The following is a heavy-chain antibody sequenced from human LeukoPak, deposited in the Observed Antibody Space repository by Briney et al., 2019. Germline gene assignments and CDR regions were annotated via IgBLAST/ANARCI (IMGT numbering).Heavy chain of an antibody. J-gene: IGHJ4*02. D-gene: IGHD3-10*01. CDR2: IYYSGST. Sequence: PSETLSLTCTVSGGSISSSSYYWGWIRQPPGKGLEWIGSIYYSGSTYYNPSLKSRVTISVDPSKNQFSLKLSSVSAADTAVYYCARSRDTYYYGSGSYYSFDYWGQGTLVTVSS. CDR3: ARSRDTYYYGSGSYYSFDY. CDR1: GGSISSSSYY. V-gene: IGHV4-39*01.